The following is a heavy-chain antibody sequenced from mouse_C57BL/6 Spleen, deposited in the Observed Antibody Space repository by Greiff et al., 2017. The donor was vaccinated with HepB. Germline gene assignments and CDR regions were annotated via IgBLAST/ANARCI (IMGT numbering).Heavy chain of an antibody. CDR1: GFTFSDYY. V-gene: IGHV5-16*01. Sequence: EVQLQESEGGLVQPGSSMKLSCTASGFTFSDYYMAWVRQVPEKGLEWVANINYDGSSTYYLDSLKSRFIISRDNAKNILYLQMSSLKSEDTATYYCARDQFYYGSSSYYFDYWGQGTTLTVSS. CDR3: ARDQFYYGSSSYYFDY. D-gene: IGHD1-1*01. J-gene: IGHJ2*01. CDR2: INYDGSST.